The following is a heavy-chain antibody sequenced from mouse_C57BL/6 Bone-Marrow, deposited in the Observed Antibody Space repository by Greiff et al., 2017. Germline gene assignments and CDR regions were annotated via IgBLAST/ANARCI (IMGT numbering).Heavy chain of an antibody. CDR3: ARSVTTVGAPYYYAMDY. CDR1: GYAFTNYL. V-gene: IGHV1-54*01. CDR2: INPGSGGT. Sequence: QVQLQQSGAELVRPGTSVKVSCKASGYAFTNYLIEWVKQRPGQGLEWIGVINPGSGGTNYNEKFKGKATLTADKSSSTAYMQLSSLTSEDSAVYFCARSVTTVGAPYYYAMDYWGQGTSVTVSS. D-gene: IGHD1-1*01. J-gene: IGHJ4*01.